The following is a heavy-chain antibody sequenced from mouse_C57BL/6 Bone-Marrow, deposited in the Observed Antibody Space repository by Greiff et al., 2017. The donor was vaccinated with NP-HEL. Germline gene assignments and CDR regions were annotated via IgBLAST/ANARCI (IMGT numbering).Heavy chain of an antibody. CDR3: ARTPLYYYGSSYDWYFDV. J-gene: IGHJ1*03. Sequence: QVQLQQSGPGLVQPSQSLSITCTVSGFSLTSYGVHWVRQSPGKGLEWLGVIWSGGSTDYNAAFISRLSISKDNSKSQVFFKMNSLQAYDTAIYYCARTPLYYYGSSYDWYFDVWGTGTTVTVSS. V-gene: IGHV2-2*01. CDR2: IWSGGST. CDR1: GFSLTSYG. D-gene: IGHD1-1*01.